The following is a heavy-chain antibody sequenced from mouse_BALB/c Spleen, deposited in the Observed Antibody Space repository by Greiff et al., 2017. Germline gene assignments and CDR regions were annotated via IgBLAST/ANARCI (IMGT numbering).Heavy chain of an antibody. CDR1: GFTFSSYT. V-gene: IGHV5-12-2*01. CDR2: ISNGGGST. D-gene: IGHD5-1-1*01. Sequence: EVQLVESGGGLVQPGGSLKLSCAASGFTFSSYTMSWVRQTPEKRLEWVAYISNGGGSTYYPDTVKGRFTISRDNAKNTLYLQMSSLKSEDTAMYYCARNTYYFDYWGQGTTLTVSS. J-gene: IGHJ2*01. CDR3: ARNTYYFDY.